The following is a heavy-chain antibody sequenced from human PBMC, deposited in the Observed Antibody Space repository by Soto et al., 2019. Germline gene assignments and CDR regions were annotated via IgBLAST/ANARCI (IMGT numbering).Heavy chain of an antibody. CDR3: AKRAVVGAARYFDY. D-gene: IGHD2-15*01. CDR1: GFTFSGYA. V-gene: IGHV3-23*01. J-gene: IGHJ4*02. Sequence: GGALRRSCAASGFTFSGYAMSWVRQAPGKGLEWVSTIGTSGSNSYYPDSVKGRFTISRDNSKNTLFLQMNSLRGEDTAVYYCAKRAVVGAARYFDYWGLGSLVTVSS. CDR2: IGTSGSNS.